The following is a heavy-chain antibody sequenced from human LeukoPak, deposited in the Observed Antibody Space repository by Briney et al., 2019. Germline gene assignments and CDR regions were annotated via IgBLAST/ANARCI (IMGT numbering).Heavy chain of an antibody. CDR3: ARDYGDF. Sequence: GGSLRLSCAASGFTFSSYWMHWVRQAPGKGLEWVANIKQDGTEKYYAASVKGRFTISRDNAKNSLYLQMDSLRVEDTAIYYCARDYGDFWGQGALVTVSS. J-gene: IGHJ4*02. CDR1: GFTFSSYW. V-gene: IGHV3-7*01. CDR2: IKQDGTEK. D-gene: IGHD3-10*01.